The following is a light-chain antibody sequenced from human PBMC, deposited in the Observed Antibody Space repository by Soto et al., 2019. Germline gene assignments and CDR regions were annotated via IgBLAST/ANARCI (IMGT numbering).Light chain of an antibody. V-gene: IGLV2-11*01. CDR2: DVN. CDR1: SSDVGGYHY. CDR3: CSYAGSYTLV. Sequence: QSVLTQPRSVSGSPGQSVTLSCTGTSSDVGGYHYVSWYQHHPGKAPKIIIYDVNKRPSGVPDRFSGSKSGNTASLTISGLQTEDEADYYCCSYAGSYTLVFXGGTK. J-gene: IGLJ2*01.